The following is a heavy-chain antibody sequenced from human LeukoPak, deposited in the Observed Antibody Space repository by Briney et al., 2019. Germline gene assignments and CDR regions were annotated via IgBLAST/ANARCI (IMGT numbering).Heavy chain of an antibody. J-gene: IGHJ4*02. V-gene: IGHV3-30-3*01. CDR2: ISYDGSNK. CDR1: GFTFSSYA. CDR3: ARDGGFSVTMVRGVITYYFDY. Sequence: GRSPRLSCAASGFTFSSYAMHWVRQAPGKGLEWVAVISYDGSNKYYADSVKGRFTISRDNSKNTLYLQMNSLRAEDTAVYYCARDGGFSVTMVRGVITYYFDYWGQGTLVTVSS. D-gene: IGHD3-10*01.